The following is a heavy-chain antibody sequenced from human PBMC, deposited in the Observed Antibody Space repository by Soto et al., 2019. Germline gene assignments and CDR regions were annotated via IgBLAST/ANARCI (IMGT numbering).Heavy chain of an antibody. V-gene: IGHV4-61*08. Sequence: QVQLQESGPVLVKPSETLSLTCTVSGGTVSSAGYYWSWIQQPPGKGLEWIGYMSYSGDTHYNPSLNSRITISIDTSKSSVYLRLTSVTAADTAMYYCARGSARSKSGYRGQGILVAVSS. D-gene: IGHD3-3*01. CDR2: MSYSGDT. CDR1: GGTVSSAGYY. J-gene: IGHJ4*02. CDR3: ARGSARSKSGY.